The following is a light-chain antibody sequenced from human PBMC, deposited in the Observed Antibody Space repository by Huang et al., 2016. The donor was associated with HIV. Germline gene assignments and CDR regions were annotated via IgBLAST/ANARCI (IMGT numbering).Light chain of an antibody. J-gene: IGKJ4*01. CDR3: MQALQTPLT. CDR2: LGS. Sequence: DIVMTQSPLSLPVTPGEPASISCKSSQSLLHSNGYNYLDWYLQKPGQSPQLLISLGSNRAAGVPDRFRGSGSGTDFTLKISRVEAEDVGLYYCMQALQTPLTFGGGTKVEIK. V-gene: IGKV2-28*01. CDR1: QSLLHSNGYNY.